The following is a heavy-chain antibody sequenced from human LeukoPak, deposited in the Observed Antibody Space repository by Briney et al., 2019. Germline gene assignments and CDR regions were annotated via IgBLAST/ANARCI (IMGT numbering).Heavy chain of an antibody. CDR1: GFTFSSYW. V-gene: IGHV3-7*01. CDR3: ASSGSYFGPPFDY. CDR2: IKQDGSEK. Sequence: GGSLRLSCAASGFTFSSYWMSWVRQAPGKGLEGVANIKQDGSEKYYVDSVKGRFTISRDNAKNSLYLQMNSLRAEDTAVYYCASSGSYFGPPFDYWGQGTLVTVSS. D-gene: IGHD1-26*01. J-gene: IGHJ4*02.